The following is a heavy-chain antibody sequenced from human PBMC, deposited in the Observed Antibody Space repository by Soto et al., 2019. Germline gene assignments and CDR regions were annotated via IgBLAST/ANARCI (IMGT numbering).Heavy chain of an antibody. D-gene: IGHD5-18*01. CDR1: GGSISSSSYY. Sequence: KPSETLSLTCTVSGGSISSSSYYWGWIRQPPGKGLEWIGSIYYSGSTYYNPSLKSRVTISVDTSKNQFSLKLSSVTAADTAVYYCARHLNRGYGPPDEYFGWGYYYGMDVWGQGTTVTVSS. V-gene: IGHV4-39*01. J-gene: IGHJ6*02. CDR2: IYYSGST. CDR3: ARHLNRGYGPPDEYFGWGYYYGMDV.